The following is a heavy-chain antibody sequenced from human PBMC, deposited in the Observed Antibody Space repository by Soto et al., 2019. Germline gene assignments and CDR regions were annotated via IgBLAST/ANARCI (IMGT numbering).Heavy chain of an antibody. D-gene: IGHD3-22*01. V-gene: IGHV3-30-3*01. CDR2: ISYDGSNK. J-gene: IGHJ4*02. Sequence: GGSLRLSCAASGFTFSSYAMHWVRQAPGKGLEWVAVISYDGSNKYYADSVKGRFTISRDNSKNTLYLQMNSLRAEDTAVYYCARGPVWSSSGYYGGPFDYWGQGTLVTVSS. CDR3: ARGPVWSSSGYYGGPFDY. CDR1: GFTFSSYA.